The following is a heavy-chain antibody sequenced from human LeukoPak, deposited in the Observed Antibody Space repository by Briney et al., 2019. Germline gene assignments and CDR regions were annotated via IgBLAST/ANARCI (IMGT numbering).Heavy chain of an antibody. Sequence: SSETLSLTCTVSGGSISGYYWSWIRQPPGKGLEWIGYISYTGSTYYNPSLKSRVTMSVDSSKNQFSLRLRSVTAADTAVYYCAREHKDYDGDGYYYDNWGQGTLVTVSS. CDR1: GGSISGYY. CDR3: AREHKDYDGDGYYYDN. D-gene: IGHD3-22*01. CDR2: ISYTGST. J-gene: IGHJ4*02. V-gene: IGHV4-59*12.